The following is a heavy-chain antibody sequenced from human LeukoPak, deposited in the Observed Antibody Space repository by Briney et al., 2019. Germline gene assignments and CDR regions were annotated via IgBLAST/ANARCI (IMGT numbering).Heavy chain of an antibody. V-gene: IGHV3-23*01. CDR1: GFTFSSYA. J-gene: IGHJ4*02. CDR3: ASALYCSSTSCYGGHDY. CDR2: ISGSGGST. D-gene: IGHD2-2*01. Sequence: GGSLRLSCAASGFTFSSYAMSWVRQAPGKGLEWVSGISGSGGSTYYAESVKGRFTISRDISNNTLYLQMNSLRAEDTAVYYCASALYCSSTSCYGGHDYWGQGTLVTVSS.